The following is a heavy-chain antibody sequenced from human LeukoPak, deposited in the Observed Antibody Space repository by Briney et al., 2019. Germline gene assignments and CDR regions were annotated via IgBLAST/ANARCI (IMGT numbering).Heavy chain of an antibody. Sequence: GASVKVSCKASGYTFTSYGISWVRQAPGQGLEWMGWISAYNGNTNYAQKLQGRVTMTTDTSTSTAYMELSRLRSDDTAVYYCASIRHSSGFDYWGQGTLVTVSS. CDR2: ISAYNGNT. V-gene: IGHV1-18*01. D-gene: IGHD3-22*01. CDR1: GYTFTSYG. J-gene: IGHJ4*02. CDR3: ASIRHSSGFDY.